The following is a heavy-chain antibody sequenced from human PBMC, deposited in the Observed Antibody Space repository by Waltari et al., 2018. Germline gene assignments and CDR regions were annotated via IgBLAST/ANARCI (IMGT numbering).Heavy chain of an antibody. D-gene: IGHD3-10*01. J-gene: IGHJ6*02. V-gene: IGHV4-39*07. CDR1: GGSISSSIYH. CDR2: IYYSGST. CDR3: ARSYGSGSYRSYYGMDV. Sequence: QLQLQESGPGLVKPSETLSLTCTVSGGSISSSIYHWGWVRQPPGKGLEWIGSIYYSGSTYYNPSLKRRVTISVDTSKNQFSLKLSSVTAADTAVYYCARSYGSGSYRSYYGMDVWGQGTTVTVSS.